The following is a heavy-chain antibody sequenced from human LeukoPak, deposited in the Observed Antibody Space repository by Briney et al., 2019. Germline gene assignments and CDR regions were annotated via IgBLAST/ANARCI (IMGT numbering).Heavy chain of an antibody. CDR3: ARDSSNISRFLEWSPDY. CDR1: GFTFSDYY. D-gene: IGHD3-3*01. Sequence: PGGSLRLSCAASGFTFSDYYMSWIRQAPGKGLEWVSYISSSGSTIYYADSVKGRFTISRDNAKNSLYLQMNSLRAEDTAVYYCARDSSNISRFLEWSPDYWGQGTLVTVSS. V-gene: IGHV3-11*04. J-gene: IGHJ4*02. CDR2: ISSSGSTI.